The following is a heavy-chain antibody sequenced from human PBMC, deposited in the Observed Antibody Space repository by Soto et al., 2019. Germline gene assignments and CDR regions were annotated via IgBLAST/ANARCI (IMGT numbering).Heavy chain of an antibody. CDR1: GGSIISGGYY. D-gene: IGHD3-10*01. V-gene: IGHV4-31*03. J-gene: IGHJ6*02. CDR2: IYYSGST. CDR3: ARDRFEELSDYYYGMDV. Sequence: SETLSLTCTVSGGSIISGGYYWIWIRQHPGKGLEWIGYIYYSGSTYYNPSLKSRVTISVDTSKNQFSLKLSSVTAADTAVYYCARDRFEELSDYYYGMDVWGQGTTVTVSS.